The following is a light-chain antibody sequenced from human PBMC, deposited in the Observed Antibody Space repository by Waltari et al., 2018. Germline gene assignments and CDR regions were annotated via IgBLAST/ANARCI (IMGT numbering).Light chain of an antibody. Sequence: EVVLTQSPGTLSVSPGERATLSCRASQSVSSNYLTWYQQKPGQPPRLLFYGASIRAAGIPDRFGGSGSGPDFTLTISRLEPEDFVVYYCQYYGTSSWTFGQGTKVEIK. CDR2: GAS. CDR1: QSVSSNY. CDR3: QYYGTSSWT. J-gene: IGKJ1*01. V-gene: IGKV3-20*01.